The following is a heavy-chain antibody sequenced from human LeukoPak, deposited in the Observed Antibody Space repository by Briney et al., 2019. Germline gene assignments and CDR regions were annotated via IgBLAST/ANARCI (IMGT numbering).Heavy chain of an antibody. Sequence: SETLSLTCTVSGGSISSYYWNWLRQPAGKGLEWIGRVYSSGKTDYKSSLKSRVTISVDTSRNQFSLKLSSVTAADTAVYYCARGVDSSGYQHKGFGPWGQGTLVTVSS. J-gene: IGHJ5*02. CDR3: ARGVDSSGYQHKGFGP. D-gene: IGHD3-22*01. CDR2: VYSSGKT. V-gene: IGHV4-4*07. CDR1: GGSISSYY.